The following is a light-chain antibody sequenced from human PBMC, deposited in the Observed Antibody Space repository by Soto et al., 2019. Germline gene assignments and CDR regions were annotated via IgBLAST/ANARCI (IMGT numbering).Light chain of an antibody. CDR2: EVS. Sequence: QSVLTQPASVSASPGQSITISCAGTSSDVGGWPHVSWYQQHPGKAPKLMIYEVSNRPSGVSHRFSGSKSGNTASLTISGLQAEDEADYYCCSHTSSSPYVFGTGTKLTVL. CDR3: CSHTSSSPYV. J-gene: IGLJ1*01. CDR1: SSDVGGWPH. V-gene: IGLV2-14*01.